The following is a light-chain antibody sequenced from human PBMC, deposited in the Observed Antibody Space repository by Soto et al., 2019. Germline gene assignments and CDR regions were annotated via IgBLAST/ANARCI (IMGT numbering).Light chain of an antibody. Sequence: QSALTQPASVSGSPGQSITISCTGTSSDVGGYNYVSWYQQYPGNTPKLIIYEVSNRPSGVSNRFSGSKSGNTASLTISGLQAEDEADYYCCSYSSGSSLVFGGGTKVTVL. CDR1: SSDVGGYNY. J-gene: IGLJ3*02. CDR2: EVS. V-gene: IGLV2-14*01. CDR3: CSYSSGSSLV.